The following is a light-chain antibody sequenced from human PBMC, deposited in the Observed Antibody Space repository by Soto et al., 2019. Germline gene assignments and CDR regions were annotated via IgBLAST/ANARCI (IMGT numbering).Light chain of an antibody. J-gene: IGLJ3*02. CDR3: SSYTSSSTPWV. Sequence: QSALTQPASVSGSPGQSITISCTGTSSDVGGYNRVSWYQQHPGKAPKLIIYEVSNWPSGVSNRYSGSKSGNTASLTISGLQAEDEADYFCSSYTSSSTPWVFGGGTKLTVL. V-gene: IGLV2-14*01. CDR2: EVS. CDR1: SSDVGGYNR.